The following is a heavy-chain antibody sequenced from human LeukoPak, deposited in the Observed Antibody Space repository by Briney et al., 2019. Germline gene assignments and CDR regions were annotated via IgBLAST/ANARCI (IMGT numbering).Heavy chain of an antibody. CDR1: GGSFSGYY. CDR2: INHSGST. CDR3: ASSRYFDWLSTTHWYFDL. Sequence: SETLSLTCAVYGGSFSGYYWSWIRQPPGKGLEWIGEINHSGSTNYNPPLKSRVTISVDTSKNQFSLKLSSVTAADTAVYYCASSRYFDWLSTTHWYFDLWGRGTLVTVSS. D-gene: IGHD3-9*01. V-gene: IGHV4-34*01. J-gene: IGHJ2*01.